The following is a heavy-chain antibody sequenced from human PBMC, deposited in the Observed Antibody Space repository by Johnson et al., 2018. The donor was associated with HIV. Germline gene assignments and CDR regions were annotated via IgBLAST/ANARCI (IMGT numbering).Heavy chain of an antibody. CDR1: AFTVSDNY. V-gene: IGHV3-66*01. D-gene: IGHD3-3*01. CDR2: IYTGGST. J-gene: IGHJ3*02. Sequence: VQLVESGGGLVQPGGSLRLSCAASAFTVSDNYLSWVRQAPGKGLEWVSVIYTGGSTYYADSVTGRFTISRDNSKNTLYLQMNSLRAEDTAVYYCARDQAIFGVVLASDAFDIWGQGTMVTVSS. CDR3: ARDQAIFGVVLASDAFDI.